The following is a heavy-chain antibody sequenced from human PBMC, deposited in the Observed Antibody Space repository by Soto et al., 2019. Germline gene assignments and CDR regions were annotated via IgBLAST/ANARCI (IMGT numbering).Heavy chain of an antibody. CDR2: IIPYYNTL. CDR1: EGTFNSYA. CDR3: ASGASRWYPYCFDS. J-gene: IGHJ4*02. Sequence: QAQVVQSGAEVRKPGSSVKLSCKASEGTFNSYAIAWVRQAPGQGLEWMGGIIPYYNTLNYAQKFHERVTITADDSTNTVYMELSSLRSDDTAVYFCASGASRWYPYCFDSWAQGTLVTVSS. V-gene: IGHV1-69*01. D-gene: IGHD6-13*01.